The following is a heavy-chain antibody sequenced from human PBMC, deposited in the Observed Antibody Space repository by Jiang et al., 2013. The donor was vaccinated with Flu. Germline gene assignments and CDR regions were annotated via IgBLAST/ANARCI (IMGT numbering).Heavy chain of an antibody. CDR3: ARGFGVVVAGRCDY. V-gene: IGHV3-33*01. J-gene: IGHJ4*02. Sequence: RSLRLSCAASGFTFSSYGMHWVRQAPGKGLEWVAVIWYDGSNKYYADSVKGRFTISRDNSKNTLYLQMNSLRAEDTAVYYCARGFGVVVAGRCDYWGQGTLVTVSS. D-gene: IGHD2-15*01. CDR1: GFTFSSYG. CDR2: IWYDGSNK.